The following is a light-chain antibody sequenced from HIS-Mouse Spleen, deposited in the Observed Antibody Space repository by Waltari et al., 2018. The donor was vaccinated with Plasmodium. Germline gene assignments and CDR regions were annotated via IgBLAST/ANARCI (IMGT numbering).Light chain of an antibody. CDR2: AAS. J-gene: IGKJ2*01. V-gene: IGKV1-39*01. CDR1: QSISSY. CDR3: QQSYSTPYT. Sequence: DIQMTQSPSSLSASVGDRVPITCRASQSISSYLNWYQQKPGKAPKLLIYAASSLQSGVPSRFSGSGSGTDFNLTISSLQPEDFATYYCQQSYSTPYTFGQGTKLEIK.